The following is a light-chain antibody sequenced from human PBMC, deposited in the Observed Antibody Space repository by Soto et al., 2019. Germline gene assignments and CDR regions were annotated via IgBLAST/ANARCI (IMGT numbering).Light chain of an antibody. Sequence: DIQLTQSPSFLSASVGDRVTITCRASQGISSYLAWYQQKPGKAPKLLIYAASTLQSGVPSRFSGSGSGTGFNLTISSLQPEDFATYYCQQLKSYPRKLTFGGGTKVEIK. V-gene: IGKV1-9*01. CDR3: QQLKSYPRKLT. J-gene: IGKJ4*01. CDR1: QGISSY. CDR2: AAS.